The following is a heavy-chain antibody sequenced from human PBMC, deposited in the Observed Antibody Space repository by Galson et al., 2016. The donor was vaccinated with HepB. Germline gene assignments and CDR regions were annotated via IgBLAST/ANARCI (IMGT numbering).Heavy chain of an antibody. CDR3: ARPRASNYYYYGMDV. CDR2: ISTDAINK. CDR1: GFTFRSYG. V-gene: IGHV3-30*03. Sequence: SLRLSCAASGFTFRSYGMHWVRQAPGKGLEWVAVISTDAINKYYADSVRGRFTISRDDPKNTLYLQMNSLRPEDTAVYYCARPRASNYYYYGMDVWGQGTTVAVSS. J-gene: IGHJ6*02. D-gene: IGHD2-2*01.